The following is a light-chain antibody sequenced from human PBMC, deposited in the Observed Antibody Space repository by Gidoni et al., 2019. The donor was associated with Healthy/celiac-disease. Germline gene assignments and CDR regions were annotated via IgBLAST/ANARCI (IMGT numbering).Light chain of an antibody. Sequence: EFVLTQSPATRSLSPGERATLSCRASQSVSSYLAWYQQKLGQAPRLLIYDASNRATGIPARFSGSGSGTDFTLTISSLEPEDFAVYYCQQRSHWPPTFGQGTRLEIK. CDR3: QQRSHWPPT. V-gene: IGKV3-11*01. J-gene: IGKJ5*01. CDR2: DAS. CDR1: QSVSSY.